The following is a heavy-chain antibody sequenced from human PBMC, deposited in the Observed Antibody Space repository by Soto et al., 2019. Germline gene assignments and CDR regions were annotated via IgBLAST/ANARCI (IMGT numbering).Heavy chain of an antibody. Sequence: GSLRLSCAASGFTFSSYGMHWVRQAPGKGLEWVAVISYDGSNKYYADSVKGRFTISRDNSKNTLYLQMNSLRAEDTAVYYCAKDTRTSGYSTYYFDYWGQGTLVTVSS. D-gene: IGHD3-22*01. CDR2: ISYDGSNK. CDR3: AKDTRTSGYSTYYFDY. CDR1: GFTFSSYG. V-gene: IGHV3-30*18. J-gene: IGHJ4*02.